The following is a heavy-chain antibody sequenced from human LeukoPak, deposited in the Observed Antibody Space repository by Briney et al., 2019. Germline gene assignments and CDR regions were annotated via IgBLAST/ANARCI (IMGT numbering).Heavy chain of an antibody. Sequence: GGSLRLSCAASGFTFKTHAMSWVRQAPGKGLEWVSRIDDSGVIRSYADSVKGRFTISRDNSKMTLTLQMNSLRAEDTAVYYCAKGLAPYCSGGRCYSPHWYFGLWGRGTLVTVSS. CDR1: GFTFKTHA. V-gene: IGHV3-23*01. J-gene: IGHJ2*01. D-gene: IGHD2-15*01. CDR3: AKGLAPYCSGGRCYSPHWYFGL. CDR2: IDDSGVIR.